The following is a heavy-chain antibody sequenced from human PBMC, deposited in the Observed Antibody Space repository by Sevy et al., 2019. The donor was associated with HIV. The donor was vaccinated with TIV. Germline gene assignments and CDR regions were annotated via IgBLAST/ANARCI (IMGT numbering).Heavy chain of an antibody. J-gene: IGHJ4*02. V-gene: IGHV3-23*01. CDR2: FSFGCGRI. Sequence: GGSLRLSCAASGFTFAKYSMSWLRQAPGKGLEWVSTFSFGCGRINYADSVKGRFTISRDDSKNTLYLQMNSLRAEDTAIYYCTRWKGAQSIFDYWGQGALVTVSS. D-gene: IGHD1-1*01. CDR1: GFTFAKYS. CDR3: TRWKGAQSIFDY.